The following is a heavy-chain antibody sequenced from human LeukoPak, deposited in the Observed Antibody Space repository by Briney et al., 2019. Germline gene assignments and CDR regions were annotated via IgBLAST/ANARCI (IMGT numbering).Heavy chain of an antibody. CDR1: GFTVSSNY. J-gene: IGHJ4*02. CDR3: ARLGGSYCGGDCYQGFDY. V-gene: IGHV3-53*01. D-gene: IGHD2-21*02. CDR2: IYSGGRT. Sequence: PGGSLRLSCAASGFTVSSNYMSWVRQAPGKGLEWVSVIYSGGRTYYADSVKGRFTISRDNSKNTLYLQMNSLRAEDTAVYYCARLGGSYCGGDCYQGFDYWGQGTLVTVFS.